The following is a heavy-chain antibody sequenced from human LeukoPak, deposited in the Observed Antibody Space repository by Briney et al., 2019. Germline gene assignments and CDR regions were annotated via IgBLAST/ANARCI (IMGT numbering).Heavy chain of an antibody. CDR1: GFTFSSYS. Sequence: GGSLRLSCAASGFTFSSYSMNWVRQAPGKGLEWVSYISSSSSTIYYADSVKGRFTISRDNAKNSLYLQMNSLRGEDTVVYYCAKESAYYFDYWGQGTLVTVSS. CDR3: AKESAYYFDY. CDR2: ISSSSSTI. V-gene: IGHV3-48*01. J-gene: IGHJ4*02.